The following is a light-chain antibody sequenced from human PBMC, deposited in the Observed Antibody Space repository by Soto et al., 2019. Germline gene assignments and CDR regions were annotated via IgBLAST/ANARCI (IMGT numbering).Light chain of an antibody. CDR3: AAWDDSLQGWV. CDR1: SSNIGNNV. J-gene: IGLJ2*01. V-gene: IGLV1-36*01. CDR2: NHG. Sequence: QSVLTQPPSVSEAPRQRVTISCSGSSSNIGNNVVNWYQKLPGKAPKLLIYNHGLLPSGVSNRFSGSKSGTSASLAIRGLQSEDEADYYCAAWDDSLQGWVFGGGTKLTVL.